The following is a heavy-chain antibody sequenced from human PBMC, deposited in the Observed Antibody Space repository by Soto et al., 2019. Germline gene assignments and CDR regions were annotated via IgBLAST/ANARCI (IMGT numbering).Heavy chain of an antibody. CDR3: ARDPYGDYVVDY. Sequence: EVQLVESGGGLVKPGGSLRLSCAASGFTFSSYSMNWVRQAPGKGLEWVSSISSTSSYIYYADSVKGRFTISRDNAKNSLYLQMNSLRAEDTVVYYCARDPYGDYVVDYWGQGTLVTVSS. D-gene: IGHD4-17*01. CDR2: ISSTSSYI. CDR1: GFTFSSYS. V-gene: IGHV3-21*01. J-gene: IGHJ4*02.